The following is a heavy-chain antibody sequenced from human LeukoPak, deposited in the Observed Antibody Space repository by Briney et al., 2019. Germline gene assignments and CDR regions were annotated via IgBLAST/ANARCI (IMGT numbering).Heavy chain of an antibody. CDR2: INQDGSEM. CDR3: ARDVPHNWFDT. V-gene: IGHV3-7*01. Sequence: PGGSLRLSCAASGFTFSTYWMTWVRQAPGKGLEWVANINQDGSEMYYVDSVKGRFTISRDNAKNSLYLQMNSLRAEDTAVYYCARDVPHNWFDTWGQGTLVTVSS. J-gene: IGHJ5*02. CDR1: GFTFSTYW.